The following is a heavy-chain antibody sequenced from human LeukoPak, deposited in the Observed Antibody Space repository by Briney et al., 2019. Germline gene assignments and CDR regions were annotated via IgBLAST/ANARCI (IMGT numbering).Heavy chain of an antibody. CDR2: ISGSGGST. V-gene: IGHV3-23*01. D-gene: IGHD3-10*01. CDR3: AKDGAYGPGAFDI. CDR1: GFSFSNYG. Sequence: GGSLRLSCAASGFSFSNYGMNWVRQPPGKGLEWVSAISGSGGSTYYADSGKGRFTISRDNSKNTLYLQMNSLRAEDTAVYYCAKDGAYGPGAFDIWGQGTMVTVSS. J-gene: IGHJ3*02.